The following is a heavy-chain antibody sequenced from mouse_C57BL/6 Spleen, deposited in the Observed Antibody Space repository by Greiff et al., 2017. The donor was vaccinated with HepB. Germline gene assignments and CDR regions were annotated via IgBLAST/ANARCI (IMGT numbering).Heavy chain of an antibody. CDR1: GFSLTSYG. CDR2: IWRGGST. V-gene: IGHV2-5*01. Sequence: VQVVESGPGLVQPSQSLSITCTVSGFSLTSYGVHWVRQSPGKGLEWLGVIWRGGSTDYNAAFMSRLSITKDNSKSQVFFKMNSLQADDTAIYYCATQGRERDFDVWGTGTTVTVSS. CDR3: ATQGRERDFDV. J-gene: IGHJ1*03. D-gene: IGHD3-3*01.